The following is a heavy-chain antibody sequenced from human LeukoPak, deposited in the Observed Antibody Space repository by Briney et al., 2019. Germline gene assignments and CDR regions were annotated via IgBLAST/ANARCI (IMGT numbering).Heavy chain of an antibody. CDR1: GYTFTGYY. J-gene: IGHJ4*02. CDR2: INPNSGGT. Sequence: ASVKVSCKASGYTFTGYYMHWVRQAPGQGLEWMGWINPNSGGTNYAQKFQGRVTMTRDTSISTAYMELSRLRSDDTAVYYRARDFGSTVTTPDYWGQGTLVTVSS. CDR3: ARDFGSTVTTPDY. V-gene: IGHV1-2*02. D-gene: IGHD4-17*01.